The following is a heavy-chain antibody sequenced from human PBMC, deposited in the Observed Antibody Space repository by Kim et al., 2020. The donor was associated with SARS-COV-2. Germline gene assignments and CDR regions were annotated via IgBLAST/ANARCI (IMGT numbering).Heavy chain of an antibody. D-gene: IGHD3-22*01. CDR1: GFTFSSSA. V-gene: IGHV3-23*01. Sequence: GGSLRLSCAASGFTFSSSAMYWVRQAPGKGLEWVSGISGSAYSTFYADSVKGRFTISRDNSKNTLSLQMNSLRAEDTALYYCAKRGQLSSWYYFDSWGQGTLVTVSS. CDR2: ISGSAYST. J-gene: IGHJ4*02. CDR3: AKRGQLSSWYYFDS.